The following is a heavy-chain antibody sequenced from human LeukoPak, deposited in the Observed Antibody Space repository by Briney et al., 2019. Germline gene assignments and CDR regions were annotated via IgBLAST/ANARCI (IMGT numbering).Heavy chain of an antibody. CDR1: GLTFSGFA. CDR2: IRSKANSYAA. V-gene: IGHV3-73*01. J-gene: IGHJ4*02. Sequence: PGGSLSLSCAASGLTFSGFAMHWVRQASGKGLEWVGRIRSKANSYAAVYAASVQGRFTISRDDSKNTAYLQMNSLKTEDTAVYYCARDPSSGWYLSLDYWGQGTLVTVSS. CDR3: ARDPSSGWYLSLDY. D-gene: IGHD6-19*01.